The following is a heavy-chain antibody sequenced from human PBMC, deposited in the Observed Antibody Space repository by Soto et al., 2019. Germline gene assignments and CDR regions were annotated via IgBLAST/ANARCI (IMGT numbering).Heavy chain of an antibody. CDR2: KYYTGTS. D-gene: IGHD6-13*01. CDR3: ARHRDPGYSSSWFNS. V-gene: IGHV4-39*01. J-gene: IGHJ5*01. Sequence: SETLSLTCTVSGDSISSSSYCWGWIRQHPGKGLEWIGSKYYTGTSHYNPSLNSRVTISVDTSNNQFSLKLTSVTDADTAVYYCARHRDPGYSSSWFNSWGQGTLVT. CDR1: GDSISSSSYC.